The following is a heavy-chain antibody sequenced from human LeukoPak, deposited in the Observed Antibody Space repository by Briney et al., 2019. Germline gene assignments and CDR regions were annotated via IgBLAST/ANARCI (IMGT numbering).Heavy chain of an antibody. CDR1: GYTFTSYD. CDR2: MNPNSGNT. V-gene: IGHV1-8*01. Sequence: ASVKVSCKTSGYTFTSYDINWVRQATGQGLEWMGWMNPNSGNTGYAQKFQGRVTMTRDTSMSTAYMELSSLTSEDTAVYYCARGSSYYYDSSGYYDFDYWGQGTLVTVSS. J-gene: IGHJ4*02. CDR3: ARGSSYYYDSSGYYDFDY. D-gene: IGHD3-22*01.